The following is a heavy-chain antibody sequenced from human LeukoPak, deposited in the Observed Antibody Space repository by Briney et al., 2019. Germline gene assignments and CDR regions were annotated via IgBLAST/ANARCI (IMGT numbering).Heavy chain of an antibody. V-gene: IGHV4-59*01. CDR1: GGSISSYY. Sequence: SETLSLTCTVSGGSISSYYWSWIRQPPGKGLEWVGYIYYSGSTNYNPSLKSRVTISVDTSKKQFSLKLSSVTAADTAVYYCATQPPGGLPVPGTGSYFDYRGQGTLVTVSS. CDR3: ATQPPGGLPVPGTGSYFDY. D-gene: IGHD6-19*01. CDR2: IYYSGST. J-gene: IGHJ4*02.